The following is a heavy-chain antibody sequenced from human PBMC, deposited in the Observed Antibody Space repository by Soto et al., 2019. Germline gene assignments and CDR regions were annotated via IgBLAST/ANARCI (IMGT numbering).Heavy chain of an antibody. CDR2: TYYRSKWYN. D-gene: IGHD1-1*01. Sequence: SQTLSLTCAFSGDSVSRYSAGWNWIRQSPSRGLEWLGRTYYRSKWYNYYAVSVKSRITINPDTSKNQFSLQLTSVTPEDTAVYYCAGRTGTTYNWFDPWGQGTLVTVSS. J-gene: IGHJ5*02. V-gene: IGHV6-1*01. CDR3: AGRTGTTYNWFDP. CDR1: GDSVSRYSAG.